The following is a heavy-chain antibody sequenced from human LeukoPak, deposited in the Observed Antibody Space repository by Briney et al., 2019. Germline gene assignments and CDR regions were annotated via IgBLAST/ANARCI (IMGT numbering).Heavy chain of an antibody. CDR1: GFTFSSYA. D-gene: IGHD2-2*01. CDR3: AKDKTQDIVVVPAAIIFDY. J-gene: IGHJ4*02. V-gene: IGHV3-23*01. CDR2: ISGSGGST. Sequence: GGSLRLSCAASGFTFSSYARSWVRQAPGKGLEWVSAISGSGGSTYYADSVKGRFTISRDNSKNTLYLQMNSLRAEDTAVYYCAKDKTQDIVVVPAAIIFDYWGQGTLVTVSS.